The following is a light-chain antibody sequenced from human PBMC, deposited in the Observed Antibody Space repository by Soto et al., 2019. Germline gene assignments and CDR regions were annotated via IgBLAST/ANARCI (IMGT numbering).Light chain of an antibody. CDR3: QQYTNTNNPWT. Sequence: DIQVTQSPPTLSASVGDRVTITCRASQTISTWMAWYQQKPGKAPKLLVYDASTLQSGVASRFSGSGSGTEFTLIISGLQPDDSATYYCQQYTNTNNPWTFGHGTKVDI. CDR2: DAS. CDR1: QTISTW. J-gene: IGKJ1*01. V-gene: IGKV1-5*01.